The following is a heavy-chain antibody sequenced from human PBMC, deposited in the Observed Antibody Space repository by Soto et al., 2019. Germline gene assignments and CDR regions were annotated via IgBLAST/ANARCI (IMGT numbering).Heavy chain of an antibody. CDR1: GFTFSSYS. Sequence: KPGGSLRLSCAASGFTFSSYSMNWVRQAPGKGLEWVSSISSSSSYIYYADSVKGRFTISRDNAKNSLYLQMNSLRAEDTAVYYCARDRGSYSQPPPYYFDYWGQGTLVTVSS. CDR3: ARDRGSYSQPPPYYFDY. D-gene: IGHD3-10*01. J-gene: IGHJ4*02. CDR2: ISSSSSYI. V-gene: IGHV3-21*01.